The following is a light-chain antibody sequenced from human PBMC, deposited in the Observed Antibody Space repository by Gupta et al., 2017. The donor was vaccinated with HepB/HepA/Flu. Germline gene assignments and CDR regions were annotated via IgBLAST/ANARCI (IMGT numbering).Light chain of an antibody. J-gene: IGLJ2*01. CDR1: NIGSKS. CDR2: DDS. Sequence: SYVLTQPPSVSVAPGKTARITCWGNNIGSKSVHWYQQKPGQAPVLVVYDDSDRPSGIPERFSGSNSETTATLTISRVEAGDEADYYCQVWDSSSDHVVFGGGTKLTVL. V-gene: IGLV3-21*03. CDR3: QVWDSSSDHVV.